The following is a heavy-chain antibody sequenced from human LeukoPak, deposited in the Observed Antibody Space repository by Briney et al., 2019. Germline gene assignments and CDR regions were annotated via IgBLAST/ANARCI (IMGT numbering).Heavy chain of an antibody. CDR2: ISSSGGNT. D-gene: IGHD6-19*01. V-gene: IGHV3-23*01. CDR3: ARDGTGWKYDY. Sequence: PGGSLRLSCAASGFTFSSYAMSWVRQAPGKRLEWVSGISSSGGNTYYADSVKGRFTISRDNAKDSLYLQMNSLRAEDSAVYYCARDGTGWKYDYWGQGILVTVSS. J-gene: IGHJ4*02. CDR1: GFTFSSYA.